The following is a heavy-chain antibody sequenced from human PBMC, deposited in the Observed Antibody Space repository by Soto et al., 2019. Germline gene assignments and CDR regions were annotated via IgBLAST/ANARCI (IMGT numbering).Heavy chain of an antibody. V-gene: IGHV4-4*08. J-gene: IGHJ3*02. D-gene: IGHD1-26*01. CDR1: ADSISSYY. CDR2: IYRSGSA. Sequence: QVQLQESGPGLVKPSETLSLTCTVSADSISSYYWSWIRQPPGKGLEWIGYIYRSGSANYNPSLQSRVTISVDTSKNQISLKLSSVTAAATAVDYCARDSPYLLDAFEMWCQGTVVTVSS. CDR3: ARDSPYLLDAFEM.